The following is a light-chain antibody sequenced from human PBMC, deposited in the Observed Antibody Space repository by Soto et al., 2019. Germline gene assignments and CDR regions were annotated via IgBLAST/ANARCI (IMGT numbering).Light chain of an antibody. CDR2: DAS. V-gene: IGKV1-5*01. Sequence: DIQMTQSPSTLSASVGDRVTITCRASQSVSNWLAWYQQKPGKAPNLLIYDASSLESGVPSRSSGSGSGTEFTLTISSLQPDDFATYSCQQYTPNSRTFGQGTKVDI. J-gene: IGKJ1*01. CDR3: QQYTPNSRT. CDR1: QSVSNW.